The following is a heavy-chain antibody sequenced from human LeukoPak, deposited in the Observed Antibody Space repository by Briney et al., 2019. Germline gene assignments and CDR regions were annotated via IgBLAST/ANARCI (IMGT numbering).Heavy chain of an antibody. J-gene: IGHJ4*02. V-gene: IGHV4-59*01. D-gene: IGHD3-22*01. CDR2: IYYRGST. CDR1: GGSISSYY. CDR3: ARTNYYDSSGHFDC. Sequence: SETLSLTCTVSGGSISSYYWSWIRQPPGKGLEWVGYIYYRGSTNYNPSLKSRFTISVDTSKNQFSLKLSSVTAADTAVYYCARTNYYDSSGHFDCWGQGTLVTVSS.